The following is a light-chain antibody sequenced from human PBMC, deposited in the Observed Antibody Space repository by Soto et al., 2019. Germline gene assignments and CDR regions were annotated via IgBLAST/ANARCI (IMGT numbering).Light chain of an antibody. CDR3: TSYTSSGTLV. Sequence: QSALTQPASVSGSPGQSITISCTGTRSDVGGYHYVSWYLHHPGKVPKLIIYEVNNRPSGVSNRFSGSKSGNTASLTISGLLAEDEADYYCTSYTSSGTLVFGGGTKVTVL. CDR2: EVN. J-gene: IGLJ3*02. V-gene: IGLV2-14*01. CDR1: RSDVGGYHY.